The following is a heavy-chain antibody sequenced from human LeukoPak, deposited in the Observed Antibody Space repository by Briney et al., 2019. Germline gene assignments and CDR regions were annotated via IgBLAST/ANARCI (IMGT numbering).Heavy chain of an antibody. Sequence: KSSQTLSLTCTVSGGSISSGSYYWSWIRQPAGKGLEWIGRIYTSGSTNYNPSLKSRVTISVDTSKNQFSLKLSSVTAADTAVYYCARENDFWSGYSKYNWFDPWGQGTPVTVSS. J-gene: IGHJ5*02. D-gene: IGHD3-3*01. V-gene: IGHV4-61*02. CDR3: ARENDFWSGYSKYNWFDP. CDR1: GGSISSGSYY. CDR2: IYTSGST.